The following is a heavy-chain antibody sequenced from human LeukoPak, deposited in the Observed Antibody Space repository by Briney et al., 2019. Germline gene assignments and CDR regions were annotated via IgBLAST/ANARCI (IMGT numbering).Heavy chain of an antibody. CDR2: IYYSGST. D-gene: IGHD6-19*01. CDR3: ARVRVAVADEFDY. V-gene: IGHV4-59*01. CDR1: GGSISSYY. Sequence: KPSETLSLTCTVSGGSISSYYWSWIRQPPGKGLERIGYIYYSGSTNYNPSLKSRVTISVDTSKNQFSLKLSSVTAADTAVYYCARVRVAVADEFDYWGQGTLVTVSS. J-gene: IGHJ4*02.